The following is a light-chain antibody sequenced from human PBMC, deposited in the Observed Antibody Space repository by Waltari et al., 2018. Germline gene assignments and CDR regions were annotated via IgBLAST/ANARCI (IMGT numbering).Light chain of an antibody. V-gene: IGKV3-20*01. CDR3: QHYVRLPAT. CDR1: QSVSRA. J-gene: IGKJ1*01. Sequence: EIVLTQSPGSLSSSPGERVTLSCRASQSVSRALAWYQQKPGQAPRLLIFGASNRATGIPDRCSGSGSETDCSLTISRLEPEDFAVYYCQHYVRLPATFGRGTKVEIK. CDR2: GAS.